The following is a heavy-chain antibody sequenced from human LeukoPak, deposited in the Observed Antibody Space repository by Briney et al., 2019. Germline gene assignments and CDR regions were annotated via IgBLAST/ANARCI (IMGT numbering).Heavy chain of an antibody. CDR1: GFTFSSYE. CDR2: INWNGGNT. Sequence: GRSLRLSCAASGFTFSSYEMNWVRQAPGKGLEWVSGINWNGGNTGYADSVKGRFTISRDDAKNSLYLQMNSLRAEDTALYYCARGATAGYSSSWTQKTGNLYYFDYWGQGTLVTVSS. D-gene: IGHD6-13*01. V-gene: IGHV3-20*04. J-gene: IGHJ4*02. CDR3: ARGATAGYSSSWTQKTGNLYYFDY.